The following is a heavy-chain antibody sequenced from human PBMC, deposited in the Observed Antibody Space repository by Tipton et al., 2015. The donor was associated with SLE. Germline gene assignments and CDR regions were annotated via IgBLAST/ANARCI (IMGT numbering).Heavy chain of an antibody. V-gene: IGHV4-39*07. CDR1: GGSISSSSYY. CDR2: IYYSGTT. Sequence: TLSLTCIVSGGSISSSSYYWGWIRQPPGEGLEWIGSIYYSGTTYYNPSLKNQVTISVDTSKNQFSLNLRSVTAADTAVYYCARGKISRPSGSYYLASKRFDSWGQGVLVTVSS. J-gene: IGHJ5*01. CDR3: ARGKISRPSGSYYLASKRFDS. D-gene: IGHD3-10*01.